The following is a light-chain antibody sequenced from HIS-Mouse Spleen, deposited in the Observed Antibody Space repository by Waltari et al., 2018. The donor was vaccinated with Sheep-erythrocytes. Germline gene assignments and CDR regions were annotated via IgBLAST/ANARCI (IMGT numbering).Light chain of an antibody. CDR3: EQRSNWPAT. J-gene: IGKJ1*01. CDR1: QSVSSY. Sequence: EILFTQSPATLSLSPGARATLTCRASQSVSSYLAWYQQKPGQAPRLLIYDASNRATGIATRFSGSVYATDFTLNSSMLEPEDFAVYCGEQRSNWPATFSQGTKVE. V-gene: IGKV3-11*01. CDR2: DAS.